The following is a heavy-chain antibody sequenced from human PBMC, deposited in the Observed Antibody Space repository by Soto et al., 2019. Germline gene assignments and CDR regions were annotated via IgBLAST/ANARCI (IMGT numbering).Heavy chain of an antibody. CDR1: GFTFSSYG. J-gene: IGHJ4*02. Sequence: EVQLLESGGGLIQPGGSLRLSCAASGFTFSSYGMSWVRQAPGKGLEWVSGISGSGTTTYYADFVKGHFTISRDNSKNTRYLQMNSLRAEDTAVYSCAKDLAGATRGRFDYWGQGALVTVSS. V-gene: IGHV3-23*01. CDR2: ISGSGTTT. D-gene: IGHD1-26*01. CDR3: AKDLAGATRGRFDY.